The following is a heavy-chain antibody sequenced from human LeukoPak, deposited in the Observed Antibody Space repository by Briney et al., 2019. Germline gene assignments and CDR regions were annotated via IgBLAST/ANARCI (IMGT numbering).Heavy chain of an antibody. CDR3: AKDRVVRRVIKEYYFDY. Sequence: HPGGSLRLSCAASGFTFTSYAMSWVRQAPGKGLEWVSAISGSGGSTYYADSVKGRFTISRDNSKNTLYLQMNSLRAEDTAVYYCAKDRVVRRVIKEYYFDYWGQGTLVTVSS. V-gene: IGHV3-23*01. D-gene: IGHD3-10*01. CDR1: GFTFTSYA. J-gene: IGHJ4*02. CDR2: ISGSGGST.